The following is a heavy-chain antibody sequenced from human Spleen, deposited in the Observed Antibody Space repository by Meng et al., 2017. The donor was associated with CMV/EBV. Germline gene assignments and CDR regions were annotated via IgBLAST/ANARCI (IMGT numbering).Heavy chain of an antibody. Sequence: SETLSLTCAVYGGSFSGYYWSWIRQPPGKGLEWIGEINHSGSTNYNPSLKSRVTISVDTSKNQFSLKLTSVTAADAAVYYCAKEREIGYDFWSGYLGDAFDIWGQGTMVTVSS. CDR3: AKEREIGYDFWSGYLGDAFDI. CDR2: INHSGST. J-gene: IGHJ3*02. CDR1: GGSFSGYY. V-gene: IGHV4-34*01. D-gene: IGHD3-3*01.